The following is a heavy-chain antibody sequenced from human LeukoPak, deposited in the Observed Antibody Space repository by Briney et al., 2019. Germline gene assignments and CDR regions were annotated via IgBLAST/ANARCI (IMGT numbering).Heavy chain of an antibody. Sequence: PSETLFLTCTVSGGSISNDYWSWIRQPPGKGLECIGYIYYTGSTNYNPSLKSRVTISVDTSKNQLSLKLSSVTAADTAVYYCARGGYSYARRAFDIWGQGTMVTVSS. CDR2: IYYTGST. J-gene: IGHJ3*02. V-gene: IGHV4-59*12. CDR1: GGSISNDY. D-gene: IGHD5-18*01. CDR3: ARGGYSYARRAFDI.